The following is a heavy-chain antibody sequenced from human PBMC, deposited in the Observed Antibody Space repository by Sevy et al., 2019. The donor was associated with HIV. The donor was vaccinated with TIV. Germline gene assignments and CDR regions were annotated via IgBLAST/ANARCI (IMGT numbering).Heavy chain of an antibody. V-gene: IGHV3-48*02. J-gene: IGHJ3*02. D-gene: IGHD3-22*01. CDR2: ISSSSSTI. CDR1: GFTFSSYS. CDR3: ATGLYYDSSGLTFNDAFDI. Sequence: GGSLRLSCAASGFTFSSYSMNWVRQAPGKGLEWVSYISSSSSTIYYAHSVKGRFTISRDNAKNSLYLQMNSLRDEDTAVYYCATGLYYDSSGLTFNDAFDIWGQGTMVTVSS.